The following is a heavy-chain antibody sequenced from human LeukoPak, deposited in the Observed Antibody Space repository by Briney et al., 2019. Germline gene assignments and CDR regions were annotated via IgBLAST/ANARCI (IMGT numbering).Heavy chain of an antibody. CDR3: ARPSQLGAFHI. D-gene: IGHD7-27*01. J-gene: IGHJ3*02. CDR1: GYSFTSYW. CDR2: IDPSDSDT. V-gene: IGHV5-51*01. Sequence: GESLKISCKGSGYSFTSYWIGWVRQMPGKGLECMGIIDPSDSDTRYSTSFQGQVTISADKSISTAYLQWSSLRASDTAMYYRARPSQLGAFHIWGQGTMVTVSS.